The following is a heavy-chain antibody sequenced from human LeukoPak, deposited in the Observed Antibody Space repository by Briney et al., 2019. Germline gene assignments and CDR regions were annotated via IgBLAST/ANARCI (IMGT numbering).Heavy chain of an antibody. J-gene: IGHJ4*02. Sequence: GGSLRLSCVASGFIFNNAWMSWVRQAPGKGLEWVGHIKSKTDVGTTNYAAPVKGRFTISRDDAKNTLYLQMKTLKTEDTAVYYCTSHRYQLLQFDYWGQGTLVTVSS. D-gene: IGHD2-2*01. V-gene: IGHV3-15*01. CDR2: IKSKTDVGTT. CDR1: GFIFNNAW. CDR3: TSHRYQLLQFDY.